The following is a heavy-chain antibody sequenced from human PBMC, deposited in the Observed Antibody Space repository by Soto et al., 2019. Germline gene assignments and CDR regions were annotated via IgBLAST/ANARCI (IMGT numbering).Heavy chain of an antibody. CDR2: ISGSGGST. CDR3: AKDIVVVPAAGPWFDP. J-gene: IGHJ5*02. CDR1: GFTFSSYA. D-gene: IGHD2-2*01. Sequence: PGGSLRLSCAASGFTFSSYAMSWVRQAPGKGLEWVSAISGSGGSTYYADSVKGRFTISRDNSKNTLYLQMNSLRAEDTAVYYCAKDIVVVPAAGPWFDPWGQRTLVTVSS. V-gene: IGHV3-23*01.